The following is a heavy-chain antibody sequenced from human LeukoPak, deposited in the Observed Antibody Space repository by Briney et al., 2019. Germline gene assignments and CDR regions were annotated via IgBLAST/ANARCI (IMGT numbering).Heavy chain of an antibody. J-gene: IGHJ6*02. V-gene: IGHV3-9*01. CDR2: ISWNSGSI. CDR1: GFTFDDYA. D-gene: IGHD2-8*02. Sequence: GGSLRLSCAASGFTFDDYAMHWVRQAPGKGLEWVSGISWNSGSIGYADSVKGRFTISRDNAKNSLYLQMNSLRAEDTAVYYCARDLVNYYYGMDVWGQGTTVTVSS. CDR3: ARDLVNYYYGMDV.